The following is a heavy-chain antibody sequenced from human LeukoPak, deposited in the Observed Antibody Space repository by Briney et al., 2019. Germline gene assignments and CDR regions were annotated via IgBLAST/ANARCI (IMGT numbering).Heavy chain of an antibody. Sequence: GGSLRLSCAASGFTFSSYSMNWVRQAPGKGLEWVSSISSSSSYIYYADSVKGRFTISRDNAKNSLYLQMNSLRAEDTAVYYCARGPSHSSGWYDYWGQGTPVTVSS. CDR1: GFTFSSYS. V-gene: IGHV3-21*01. CDR2: ISSSSSYI. CDR3: ARGPSHSSGWYDY. D-gene: IGHD6-19*01. J-gene: IGHJ4*02.